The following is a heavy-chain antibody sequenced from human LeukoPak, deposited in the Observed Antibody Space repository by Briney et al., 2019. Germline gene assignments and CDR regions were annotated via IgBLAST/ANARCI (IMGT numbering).Heavy chain of an antibody. J-gene: IGHJ6*02. CDR3: ARESNRRLHYYGIDV. CDR2: IRSDTGT. CDR1: GLSVSYNY. D-gene: IGHD2-15*01. V-gene: IGHV3-66*01. Sequence: PGGSLRLSCAASGLSVSYNYMTWFRQAPGKGLQWVSMIRSDTGTDYADSVKGRFTISRDSSNNTLFLQMNSLRAEDTAVYYCARESNRRLHYYGIDVWGLGTTVTVSS.